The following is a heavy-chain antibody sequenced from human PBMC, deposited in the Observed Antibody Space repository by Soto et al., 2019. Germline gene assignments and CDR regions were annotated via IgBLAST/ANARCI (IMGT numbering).Heavy chain of an antibody. CDR3: AREYLEVGWVSYQLLHFDY. D-gene: IGHD2-2*01. J-gene: IGHJ4*02. Sequence: QVQLVESGGGVVQPGRSLRLSCAASGFTFSSYAMHWVRQAPGKGLEWVAVISYDGSNKYYADSVKGRFTISRDNSKNTLYRTMNSLRAEDTAVYYCAREYLEVGWVSYQLLHFDYWGQGTLVTVSS. CDR1: GFTFSSYA. CDR2: ISYDGSNK. V-gene: IGHV3-30-3*01.